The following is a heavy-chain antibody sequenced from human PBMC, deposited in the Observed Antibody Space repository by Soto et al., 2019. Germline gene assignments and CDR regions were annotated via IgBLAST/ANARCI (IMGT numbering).Heavy chain of an antibody. D-gene: IGHD6-6*01. V-gene: IGHV1-69*13. J-gene: IGHJ6*02. CDR3: AAPRGGSSSGRKHYYYYGMDV. CDR1: GGTFSSYA. CDR2: IIPIFGTA. Sequence: GASVKVSCKASGGTFSSYAISWVRQAPGQGLEWMGGIIPIFGTANYAQKFQGRVTITADESTSTAYMELSSLRSEDTAVYYCAAPRGGSSSGRKHYYYYGMDVWGQGTTVTVPS.